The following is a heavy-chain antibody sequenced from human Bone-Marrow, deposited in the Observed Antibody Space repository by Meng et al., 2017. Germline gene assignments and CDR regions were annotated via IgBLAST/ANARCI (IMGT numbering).Heavy chain of an antibody. J-gene: IGHJ5*02. CDR3: ARVVGYSGSYELDP. D-gene: IGHD1-26*01. CDR2: IIPIFGTA. CDR1: GGTFSSYA. V-gene: IGHV1-69*06. Sequence: QGARVRAGAGVKKPWSSVKVSCKASGGTFSSYAISWVRQAPGQGLEWMGGIIPIFGTANYAQKFQGRVTITADKSTSTAYMELSSLRSEDTAVYYCARVVGYSGSYELDPWGQGTLVTVSS.